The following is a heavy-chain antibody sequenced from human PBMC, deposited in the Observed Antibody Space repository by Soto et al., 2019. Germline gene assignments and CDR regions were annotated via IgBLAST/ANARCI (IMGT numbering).Heavy chain of an antibody. CDR2: ISGSGGST. V-gene: IGHV3-23*01. CDR3: AKGYCSSTSCQYYYYYYYMDV. Sequence: GGSMRLSCAASGFTFSSYAMRWVRQAPGKGLEWVSAISGSGGSTYYADSVKGRFTISRDNSKNTLYLQMNSLRAEDTAVYYCAKGYCSSTSCQYYYYYYYMDVWGKGTTVTVSS. CDR1: GFTFSSYA. D-gene: IGHD2-2*01. J-gene: IGHJ6*03.